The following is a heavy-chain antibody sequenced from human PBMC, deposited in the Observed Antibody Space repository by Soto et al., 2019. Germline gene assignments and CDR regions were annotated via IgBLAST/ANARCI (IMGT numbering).Heavy chain of an antibody. J-gene: IGHJ6*03. CDR2: IYYSGST. CDR3: ARLKMGYYYMDV. CDR1: GGSISSYY. D-gene: IGHD3-16*01. Sequence: SETLSLTCTVSGGSISSYYWSWIRQPPGKGLEWIGYIYYSGSTNYNPSLKSRVTISVDTSKNQFSLKLSSVTAADTAVYYCARLKMGYYYMDVWGEGTTVTVSS. V-gene: IGHV4-59*08.